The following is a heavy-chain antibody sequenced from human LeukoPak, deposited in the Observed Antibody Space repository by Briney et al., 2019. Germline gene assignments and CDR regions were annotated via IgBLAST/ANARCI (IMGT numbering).Heavy chain of an antibody. Sequence: ASVKVSCKASGYTFTSYAMNWVRQAPGQGLEWMGWINTNTGNPTYAQGFTGRFVFSLDTSVSTAYLQISSLKAEDTAVYYCARDLSSSQNDFWSGYYDYYYYYMDVWGKGTTVTVSS. CDR3: ARDLSSSQNDFWSGYYDYYYYYMDV. D-gene: IGHD3-3*01. CDR2: INTNTGNP. J-gene: IGHJ6*03. CDR1: GYTFTSYA. V-gene: IGHV7-4-1*02.